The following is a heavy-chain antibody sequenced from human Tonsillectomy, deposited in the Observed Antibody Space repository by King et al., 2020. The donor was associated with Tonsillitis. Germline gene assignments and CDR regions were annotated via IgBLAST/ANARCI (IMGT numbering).Heavy chain of an antibody. CDR1: GYSISSGYY. D-gene: IGHD3-9*01. CDR3: ARDILTGSADY. J-gene: IGHJ4*02. CDR2: IYHSGST. Sequence: QLQESGPGLVKPSETLSLTCAVSGYSISSGYYWGWIRQPPGKGLEWIGSIYHSGSTYYNPSLKSRVTISVDTSKNQFSLKLSSVTAADTAVYYCARDILTGSADYWGQGTLVTVSS. V-gene: IGHV4-38-2*02.